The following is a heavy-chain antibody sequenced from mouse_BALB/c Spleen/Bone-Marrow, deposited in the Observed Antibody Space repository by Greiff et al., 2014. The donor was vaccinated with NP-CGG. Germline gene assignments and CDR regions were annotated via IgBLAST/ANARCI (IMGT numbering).Heavy chain of an antibody. V-gene: IGHV14-3*02. J-gene: IGHJ1*01. CDR2: IDPANGDT. D-gene: IGHD1-1*01. CDR1: GFNIKDTY. CDR3: TRPSFYYGSSYWYFDV. Sequence: VQLQQSGSELVKPGASVKLSCAASGFNIKDTYMHWVKQRPEQGLEWIGRIDPANGDTXXDXXXXXXATXTADTXSNTAYLQLSSLTSEDTAVYYCTRPSFYYGSSYWYFDVWGAGTTVTVPS.